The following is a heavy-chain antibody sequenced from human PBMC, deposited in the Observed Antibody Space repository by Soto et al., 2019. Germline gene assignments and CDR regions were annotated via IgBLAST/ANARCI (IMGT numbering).Heavy chain of an antibody. J-gene: IGHJ6*03. CDR3: ARVGGSGSYWYMDV. V-gene: IGHV3-66*01. Sequence: EVQLVESGGGLVQPGGSLRLSCAASGFTVSSNYMTWVRQAPGKGLEWVSVIYSGGSTYYADSVKGRFTISRDNSKNTLYLQMKSLRAEDTAVYYCARVGGSGSYWYMDVWGNGTTITVSS. D-gene: IGHD3-10*01. CDR1: GFTVSSNY. CDR2: IYSGGST.